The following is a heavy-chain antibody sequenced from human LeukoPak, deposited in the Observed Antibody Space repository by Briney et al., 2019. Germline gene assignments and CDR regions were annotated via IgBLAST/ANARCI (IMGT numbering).Heavy chain of an antibody. Sequence: GASVKVSCKASGYTFTGYYMHWVRQAPGQGLEWMGWINPNSGGTNYAQKFQGRVTMTRDTSISTAYMELSRLRSDDTAVYYCARDWVAAASPFDYWGQGTLVTVPS. V-gene: IGHV1-2*02. CDR2: INPNSGGT. J-gene: IGHJ4*02. CDR3: ARDWVAAASPFDY. CDR1: GYTFTGYY. D-gene: IGHD6-13*01.